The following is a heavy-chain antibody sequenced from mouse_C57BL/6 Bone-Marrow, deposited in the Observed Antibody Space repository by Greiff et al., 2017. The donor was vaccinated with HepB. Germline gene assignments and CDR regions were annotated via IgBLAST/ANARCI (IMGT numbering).Heavy chain of an antibody. J-gene: IGHJ1*03. CDR1: GYTFTSYW. V-gene: IGHV1-74*01. Sequence: QVQLQQPGAELVKPGASVKVSCKASGYTFTSYWMHWVKQRPGQGLEWIGRIHPSDSDTNYNQKFKGKATLTVDKSSSTAYMQLICLTSEDSAVYYGAIGRYYYGSSYWYFDVWGTGTTVTVSS. D-gene: IGHD1-1*01. CDR3: AIGRYYYGSSYWYFDV. CDR2: IHPSDSDT.